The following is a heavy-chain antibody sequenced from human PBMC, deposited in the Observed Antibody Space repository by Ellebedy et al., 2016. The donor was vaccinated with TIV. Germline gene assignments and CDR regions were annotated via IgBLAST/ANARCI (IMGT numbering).Heavy chain of an antibody. D-gene: IGHD4-23*01. J-gene: IGHJ6*02. Sequence: GGSLRLXXAASGFTFSDYAMHWVRQAPGKGLEWVSIISYSGTIQYYAASLKGRFTISRDNSNNTLYLQMSSLRPEDTAVYYCAKVSGNSHYYALDVWGQGTTVTVSS. CDR2: ISYSGTIQ. V-gene: IGHV3-30-3*01. CDR1: GFTFSDYA. CDR3: AKVSGNSHYYALDV.